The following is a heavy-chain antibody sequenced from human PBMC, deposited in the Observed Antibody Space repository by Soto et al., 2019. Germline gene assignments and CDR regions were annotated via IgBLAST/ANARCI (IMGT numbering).Heavy chain of an antibody. V-gene: IGHV3-30*18. CDR3: AKVAVAGTLGNLYYYYHYMDV. D-gene: IGHD6-19*01. CDR2: ISYDGSNK. Sequence: GGSLRLSCAASGFTFSSYGMHWVRQAPGKGLEWVAVISYDGSNKYYADSVKGRFTISRDNSKNTLYLQMNSLRAEDTAVYYCAKVAVAGTLGNLYYYYHYMDVWGKGTTDPVSS. CDR1: GFTFSSYG. J-gene: IGHJ6*03.